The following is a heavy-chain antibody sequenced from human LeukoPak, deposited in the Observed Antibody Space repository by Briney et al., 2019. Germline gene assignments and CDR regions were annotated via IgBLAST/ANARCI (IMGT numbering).Heavy chain of an antibody. V-gene: IGHV4-4*07. CDR2: IYTSGST. CDR1: GGPISSYY. D-gene: IGHD3-10*01. J-gene: IGHJ5*02. Sequence: KTSETLSLTCTVSGGPISSYYWSWIRQPAGKGLEWIGRIYTSGSTNYNPSLKSRVTMSVDTSKNQFSLKLSSVTAADTAVYYCARGVLLWFGGENWFDPWGQGTLVTVSS. CDR3: ARGVLLWFGGENWFDP.